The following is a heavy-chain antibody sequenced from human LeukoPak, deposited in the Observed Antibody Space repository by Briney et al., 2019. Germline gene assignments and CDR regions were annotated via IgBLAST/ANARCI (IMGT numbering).Heavy chain of an antibody. D-gene: IGHD1-26*01. J-gene: IGHJ4*02. CDR1: GFTFSGYW. V-gene: IGHV3-53*01. Sequence: PGGSLRLSCAASGFTFSGYWMHWVRQAPGKGLEWVSVIYSGGSTYYADSVKGRFTISRDNSNNTLYLQINSLRAEDTAVYYCARGTSGTFKSFDYWGQGTLVTVSS. CDR3: ARGTSGTFKSFDY. CDR2: IYSGGST.